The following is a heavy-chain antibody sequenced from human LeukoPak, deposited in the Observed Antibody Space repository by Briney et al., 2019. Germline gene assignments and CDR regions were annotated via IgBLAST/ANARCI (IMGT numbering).Heavy chain of an antibody. CDR3: ARDGDSFDQ. CDR1: GFTFSSYW. V-gene: IGHV3-7*01. Sequence: GGSLRLSCAASGFTFSSYWMTWVRQAPGKGLEWVADIKQDGSVKYYVDSVKGRFTISRDNAENSLFLQMNSLRAKDTAVYYCARDGDSFDQWGQGTLVTVSS. CDR2: IKQDGSVK. J-gene: IGHJ4*02.